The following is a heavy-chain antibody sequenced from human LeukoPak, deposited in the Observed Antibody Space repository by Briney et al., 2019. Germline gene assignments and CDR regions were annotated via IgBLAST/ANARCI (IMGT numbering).Heavy chain of an antibody. CDR2: ISSSSSYI. V-gene: IGHV3-21*01. D-gene: IGHD6-13*01. CDR3: ASPYSSRWYELCY. Sequence: QSGGSLRLSCAASGFTFSSYSMNWVRQAPGKGLEWVSSISSSSSYIYYADSVKGRFTISRDNAKNSLDLQMNSLRAEDTAVYYCASPYSSRWYELCYWGQGTLVTVSS. CDR1: GFTFSSYS. J-gene: IGHJ4*02.